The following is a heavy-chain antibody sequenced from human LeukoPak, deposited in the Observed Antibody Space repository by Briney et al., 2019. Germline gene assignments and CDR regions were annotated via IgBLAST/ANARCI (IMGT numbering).Heavy chain of an antibody. V-gene: IGHV1-8*03. Sequence: ASVKVSCKASGYPFTSYDINWVRQATGQGLEWMGWMNPNSGNTGYAQKFQGRVTFSRNTSITTAYMELSSLRSEDTAVYYCAGAIRADRRGSWFDPWGQGTLVTVSS. CDR3: AGAIRADRRGSWFDP. CDR2: MNPNSGNT. D-gene: IGHD6-6*01. CDR1: GYPFTSYD. J-gene: IGHJ5*02.